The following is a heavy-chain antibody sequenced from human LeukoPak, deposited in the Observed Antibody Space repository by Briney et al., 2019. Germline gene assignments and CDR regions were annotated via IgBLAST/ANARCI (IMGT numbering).Heavy chain of an antibody. CDR1: GFTFDDYA. CDR2: INWNSGSK. V-gene: IGHV3-9*01. J-gene: IGHJ4*02. Sequence: PGGSLRLSCAASGFTFDDYAIHWVRQAPGKGLEWVSGINWNSGSKHYADSVKGRFTISRDNAKNSLYLQMNSLRAEDTALYYCAKDFSSGYYYFDSWGQGTLVTFSS. CDR3: AKDFSSGYYYFDS. D-gene: IGHD3-22*01.